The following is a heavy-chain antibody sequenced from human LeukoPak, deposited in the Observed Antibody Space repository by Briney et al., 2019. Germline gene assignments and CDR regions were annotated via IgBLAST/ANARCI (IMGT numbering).Heavy chain of an antibody. CDR1: GFSFSTYA. J-gene: IGHJ6*03. D-gene: IGHD1-26*01. CDR3: AKDLSGRSYSYYYMDV. V-gene: IGHV3-23*01. CDR2: ITGGGT. Sequence: GGPLRLSCAASGFSFSTYAMSWVRQAPGKGLEWVSTITGGGTYYADSVRGRFTISRDNSKNTLFLQMNSLRAEDTAVYSCAKDLSGRSYSYYYMDVWGRGTTVTVSS.